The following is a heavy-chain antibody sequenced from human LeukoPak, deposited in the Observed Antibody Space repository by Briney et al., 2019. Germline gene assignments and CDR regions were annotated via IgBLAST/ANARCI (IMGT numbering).Heavy chain of an antibody. CDR1: GYTFISNG. J-gene: IGHJ3*02. D-gene: IGHD5-24*01. CDR3: ARELREEMAPEVETDALDI. CDR2: ISAHNGDT. Sequence: ASVKVSCKASGYTFISNGISWVRQAPGQGLEWMGWISAHNGDTNYAQKFQGRVTMTTDTSTSTIYMELRGLRSDDTAVYYRARELREEMAPEVETDALDIWGQGTMVTVSS. V-gene: IGHV1-18*01.